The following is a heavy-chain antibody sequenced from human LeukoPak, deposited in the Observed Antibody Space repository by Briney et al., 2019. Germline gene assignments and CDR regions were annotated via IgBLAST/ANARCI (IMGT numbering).Heavy chain of an antibody. Sequence: ASVKVSCKASGYTFTDYTITWVRQPPGQGLERMGWIRAYNGNTNYVQRLQGRVTMTTDTSTSTAYMELRSLTSDDTAVYYCARRDDYYDYWGQGTLVTVSS. V-gene: IGHV1-18*01. D-gene: IGHD5-24*01. CDR1: GYTFTDYT. CDR2: IRAYNGNT. CDR3: ARRDDYYDY. J-gene: IGHJ4*02.